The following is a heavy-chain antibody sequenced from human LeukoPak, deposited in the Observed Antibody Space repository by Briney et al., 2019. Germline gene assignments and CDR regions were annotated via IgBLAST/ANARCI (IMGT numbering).Heavy chain of an antibody. J-gene: IGHJ4*02. CDR2: ISYDERNK. D-gene: IGHD2-15*01. Sequence: GGSLRLSCTASGFRFSGYTFHRVRQAPGGGLEWAALISYDERNKYYGDSVKGRFTVSRDNANNTLFLHMNSLRGDDTALYYCARGSGGNLFDLWGQGTPVAVSS. CDR3: ARGSGGNLFDL. V-gene: IGHV3-30*03. CDR1: GFRFSGYT.